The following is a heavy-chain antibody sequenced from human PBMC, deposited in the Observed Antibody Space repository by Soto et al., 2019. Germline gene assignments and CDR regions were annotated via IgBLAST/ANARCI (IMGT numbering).Heavy chain of an antibody. D-gene: IGHD6-6*01. J-gene: IGHJ4*02. CDR2: ISWNSGSI. CDR3: TKDTLYVSSPKSHFDY. Sequence: EVQLVESGGGLVQPGRSLRLSCAASGFTFDDYAMHWVRQAPGKGLEWVSGISWNSGSIGYADSVKGRFTISRDNAKNSLYLQMNRLRAEDTALYYCTKDTLYVSSPKSHFDYWGQGTLVTVSS. V-gene: IGHV3-9*01. CDR1: GFTFDDYA.